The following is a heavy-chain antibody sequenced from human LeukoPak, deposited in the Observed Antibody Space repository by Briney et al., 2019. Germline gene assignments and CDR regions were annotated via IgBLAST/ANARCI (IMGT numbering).Heavy chain of an antibody. Sequence: ASVKVSCKASGGTFSSYAISWVRQAPGQGLEWIGGITPIFGTAKYAQKFQGRVTITADTYTSPAYTELSRLRYEDTALYYCARFGGTVTEKHFDYWGQGTLVNVSS. V-gene: IGHV1-69*06. CDR1: GGTFSSYA. D-gene: IGHD4-17*01. CDR2: ITPIFGTA. CDR3: ARFGGTVTEKHFDY. J-gene: IGHJ4*02.